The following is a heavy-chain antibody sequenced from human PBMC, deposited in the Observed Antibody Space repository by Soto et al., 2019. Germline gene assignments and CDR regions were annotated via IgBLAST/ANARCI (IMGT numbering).Heavy chain of an antibody. Sequence: GGSLRLSCAASGFTFSSYAMHWVRQAPGKGLEWVAVISYDGSNKYYADSVKGRFTISRDNSKNTLYLQMNSLRAEDTAVYYCARDSSPPPVDYDFWSGFFGTFDPWGQGTLVTVSS. V-gene: IGHV3-30-3*01. J-gene: IGHJ5*02. CDR1: GFTFSSYA. CDR2: ISYDGSNK. CDR3: ARDSSPPPVDYDFWSGFFGTFDP. D-gene: IGHD3-3*01.